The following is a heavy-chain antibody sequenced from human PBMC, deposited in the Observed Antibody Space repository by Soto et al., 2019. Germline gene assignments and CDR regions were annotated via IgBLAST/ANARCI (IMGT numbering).Heavy chain of an antibody. J-gene: IGHJ3*02. D-gene: IGHD2-15*01. V-gene: IGHV3-30-3*01. Sequence: QVQLVESGGCVIQPGRSLRLSCAGSGFTFSSYAMHWVRQAPGKGLEWVAVISYDGSNKYYADSVKGRFTISRDNSKNTLYLQMNSLRAEDTAVYYCARDVYGGNVDAFDIWGQGTMVAVSS. CDR3: ARDVYGGNVDAFDI. CDR2: ISYDGSNK. CDR1: GFTFSSYA.